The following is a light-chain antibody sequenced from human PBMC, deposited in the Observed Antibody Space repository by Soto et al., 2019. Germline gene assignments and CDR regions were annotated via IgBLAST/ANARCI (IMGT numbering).Light chain of an antibody. V-gene: IGLV3-21*04. J-gene: IGLJ3*02. CDR1: NIGINA. CDR3: QLWNSNSDQGV. Sequence: SYELTQPPSVSVAPEKTATITCGGDNIGINAVHWYQQKPGQAPLLVVYYDSDRPSGIPERFSGSTSGNTATLTISRVEAGDEAGYYCQLWNSNSDQGVFGGGTKLTVL. CDR2: YDS.